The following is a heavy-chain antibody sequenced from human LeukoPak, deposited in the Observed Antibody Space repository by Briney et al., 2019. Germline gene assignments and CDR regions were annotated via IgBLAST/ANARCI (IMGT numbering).Heavy chain of an antibody. V-gene: IGHV3-48*01. CDR1: GLTFSSYN. CDR2: ITTSSDTI. Sequence: PGGSLRLSCAASGLTFSSYNMSWVRQAPGKGLEWVSYITTSSDTIYYADSVKGRFTISRDNAKNSLYLQMNSLRAEDTAVYYCARREVGVHPFDYWGQGTLVTVPS. J-gene: IGHJ4*02. D-gene: IGHD1-26*01. CDR3: ARREVGVHPFDY.